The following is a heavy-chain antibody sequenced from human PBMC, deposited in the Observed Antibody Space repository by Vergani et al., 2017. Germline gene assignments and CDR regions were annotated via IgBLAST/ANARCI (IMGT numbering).Heavy chain of an antibody. V-gene: IGHV2-26*01. Sequence: QITLKESGPVLVKPTETLTLTCTVSGFSLSNARMGVSWIRQPPGKALEWLAHIFSNDEKSYTTSLKSRLTISKDTSKSQVVLTMTNMDPVDTATYYCARIPAVAGRDDYYYYYYMDVWGKGTTVTVSS. CDR1: GFSLSNARMG. CDR3: ARIPAVAGRDDYYYYYYMDV. D-gene: IGHD6-19*01. J-gene: IGHJ6*03. CDR2: IFSNDEK.